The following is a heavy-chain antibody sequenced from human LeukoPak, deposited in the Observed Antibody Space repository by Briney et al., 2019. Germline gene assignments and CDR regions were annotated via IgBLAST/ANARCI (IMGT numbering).Heavy chain of an antibody. V-gene: IGHV3-23*01. CDR3: AKGEYYYESGSYWDYWYSDL. CDR1: GFTFGDYA. D-gene: IGHD3-10*01. J-gene: IGHJ2*01. CDR2: ISGEGGDT. Sequence: GGSLRLSCAASGFTFGDYAMNWVRQAPGKGLECVSSISGEGGDTFHADSVKGRFTISRDNSKNTFYLHMNSLRAEDTAVYYCAKGEYYYESGSYWDYWYSDLWGRGTLVTVSS.